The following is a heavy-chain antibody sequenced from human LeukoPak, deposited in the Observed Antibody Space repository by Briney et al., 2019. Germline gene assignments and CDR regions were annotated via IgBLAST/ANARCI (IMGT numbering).Heavy chain of an antibody. V-gene: IGHV3-30*18. Sequence: GRSLRLSCVVSGFTFRTFVMHWVRQAPGKGLECVAVISYDGNNKYYADSVKGRFTVSRDNSKNTLYLQMNSLRAEDTAVYYCAKDSRTYYDFWSGSVTSWFDPWGQGTLVTVSS. CDR3: AKDSRTYYDFWSGSVTSWFDP. J-gene: IGHJ5*02. CDR2: ISYDGNNK. D-gene: IGHD3-3*01. CDR1: GFTFRTFV.